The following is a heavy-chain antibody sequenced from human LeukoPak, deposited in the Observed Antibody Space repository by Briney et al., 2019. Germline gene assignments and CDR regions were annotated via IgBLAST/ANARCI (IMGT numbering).Heavy chain of an antibody. Sequence: PGGSLRLSCAASGFTFSSYAMHWVRQAPGKGLEWVAVISYDGSNKYYADSVKGRFTISRDNSKNTLYLQMNSLRAEDTAVYYCARTQDFDYWGQGTLVTVSS. CDR3: ARTQDFDY. CDR2: ISYDGSNK. CDR1: GFTFSSYA. J-gene: IGHJ4*02. V-gene: IGHV3-30*04.